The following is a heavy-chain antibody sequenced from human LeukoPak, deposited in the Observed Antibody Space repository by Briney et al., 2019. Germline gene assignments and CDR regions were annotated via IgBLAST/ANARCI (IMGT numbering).Heavy chain of an antibody. CDR3: AREGAMVRDFDY. Sequence: GGSLRLSCAASGFTFSSYAMHWVRQAPGKGLEWVAVISYDGSNKYYADSVKGRFTISRDNSKNTLHLQMNSLRAEDTAVYYCAREGAMVRDFDYWGQGTLVTVSS. V-gene: IGHV3-30-3*01. CDR1: GFTFSSYA. J-gene: IGHJ4*02. D-gene: IGHD3-10*01. CDR2: ISYDGSNK.